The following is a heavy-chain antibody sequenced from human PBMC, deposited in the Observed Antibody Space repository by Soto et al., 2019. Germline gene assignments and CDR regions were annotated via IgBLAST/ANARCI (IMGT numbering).Heavy chain of an antibody. CDR2: INAGNGNT. D-gene: IGHD3-3*01. J-gene: IGHJ4*02. CDR1: GYTFTSYA. CDR3: ARDAERVRHFDY. V-gene: IGHV1-3*01. Sequence: ASVKVSCKASGYTFTSYAMHWVRQAPGQRLEWMGWINAGNGNTKYSQKFQGRVTITRDTSASTAYMELSSLRSEDTAVYYCARDAERVRHFDYWGQGTLVPVSS.